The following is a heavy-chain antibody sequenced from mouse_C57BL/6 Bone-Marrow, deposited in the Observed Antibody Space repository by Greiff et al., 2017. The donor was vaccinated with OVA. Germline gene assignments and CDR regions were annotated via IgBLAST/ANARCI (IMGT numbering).Heavy chain of an antibody. CDR1: GFTFSNYW. Sequence: EVQVVESGGGLVQPGGSMKLSCVASGFTFSNYWMNWVRQSPEKGLEWVAQIRLKSDNYATHYAESVKGRFTISRDDSKSSVYLQMNNLRAEDTGIYYCTGSGYFGNYYAMDYWGQGTSVTVSS. D-gene: IGHD2-3*01. CDR2: IRLKSDNYAT. J-gene: IGHJ4*01. V-gene: IGHV6-3*01. CDR3: TGSGYFGNYYAMDY.